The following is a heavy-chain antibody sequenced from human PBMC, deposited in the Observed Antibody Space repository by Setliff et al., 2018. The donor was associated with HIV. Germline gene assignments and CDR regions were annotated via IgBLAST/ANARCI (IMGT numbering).Heavy chain of an antibody. CDR2: IDSSGAT. J-gene: IGHJ4*02. D-gene: IGHD3-3*01. CDR1: GGAITSGDFY. CDR3: ARDVMEWFGSYFDR. V-gene: IGHV4-61*09. Sequence: SETLSLTCTVSGGAITSGDFYWSWIRQSAGKRLEWIGHIDSSGATNYNPSLKSRVTISVDTSMNQFSLRLTSVTAADTAAYFCARDVMEWFGSYFDRWGQGTLVTVSS.